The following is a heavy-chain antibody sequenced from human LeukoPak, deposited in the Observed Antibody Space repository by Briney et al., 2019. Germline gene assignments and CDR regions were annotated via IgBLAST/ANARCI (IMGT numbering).Heavy chain of an antibody. CDR3: ARHYDYIWGSYRYMPPDY. CDR2: ISGSGGST. V-gene: IGHV3-23*01. CDR1: GFTFSSYA. Sequence: PGGSLRLSCAASGFTFSSYAMSWVRQAPGKGLEWVSAISGSGGSTYYADSVKGRFTISRDNSKSTLYLQMNSLRAEDTAVYYCARHYDYIWGSYRYMPPDYWGQGTLVTVSS. J-gene: IGHJ4*02. D-gene: IGHD3-16*02.